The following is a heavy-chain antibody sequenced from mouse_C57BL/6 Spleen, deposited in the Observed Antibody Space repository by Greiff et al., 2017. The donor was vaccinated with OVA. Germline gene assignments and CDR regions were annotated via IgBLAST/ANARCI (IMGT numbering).Heavy chain of an antibody. J-gene: IGHJ1*03. V-gene: IGHV6-6*01. CDR2: IRNQAMHQAT. Sequence: EVMLVESGGGLVQPGGSMKLSCAGSGFTFSDAWLEWVRQSPGKGPEWVAEIRNQAMHQATDYAESVKRWFTISRDDFKSSVYLQKNSLRAENTGIYDCTPYYYGSSYGYFDVWGTGTTVTVSS. CDR3: TPYYYGSSYGYFDV. CDR1: GFTFSDAW. D-gene: IGHD1-1*01.